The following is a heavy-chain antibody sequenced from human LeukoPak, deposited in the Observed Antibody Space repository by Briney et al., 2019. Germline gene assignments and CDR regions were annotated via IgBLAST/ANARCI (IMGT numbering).Heavy chain of an antibody. J-gene: IGHJ6*02. V-gene: IGHV1-46*01. Sequence: ASVKVSCKPSGYTFTSYYMHWVRQAPGQGLEWMGIINPSGGDTSYAQKFQGRVTTTRDPSTSTVYMEVVSLRPEDTAVYYCARGCRVVPGVHNVGMTSYYNGMDVWGQGTTVTVSS. CDR3: ARGCRVVPGVHNVGMTSYYNGMDV. D-gene: IGHD2-2*01. CDR2: INPSGGDT. CDR1: GYTFTSYY.